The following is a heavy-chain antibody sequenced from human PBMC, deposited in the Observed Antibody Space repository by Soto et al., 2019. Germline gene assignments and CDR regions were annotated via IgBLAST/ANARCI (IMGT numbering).Heavy chain of an antibody. D-gene: IGHD4-17*01. CDR2: IYGDDNK. J-gene: IGHJ5*02. CDR1: GFSLSTSAVG. V-gene: IGHV2-5*02. Sequence: SGPTLVNPPQTLTLTCTFSGFSLSTSAVGVGWIRQPPGKALEWLALIYGDDNKRYSPSLKSRLTITKDSFKNQVVLIMFNMDPVDTATYYCAHSLTRGLEVSWFDPWGQGTLVTVSS. CDR3: AHSLTRGLEVSWFDP.